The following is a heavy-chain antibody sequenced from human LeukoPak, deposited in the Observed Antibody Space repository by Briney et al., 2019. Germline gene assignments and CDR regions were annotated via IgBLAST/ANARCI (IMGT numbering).Heavy chain of an antibody. D-gene: IGHD3-16*01. CDR1: GLNFRAYG. V-gene: IGHV3-30*03. CDR2: ISYDGSNK. J-gene: IGHJ3*02. Sequence: GGSLRLSCAASGLNFRAYGMSWVRQAPGKGLEWVAVISYDGSNKYYADSVKGRFTISRDNSKNTLYLQMNSLRAEDTAVYYCAREGGDGAFDIWGQGRMVTVSS. CDR3: AREGGDGAFDI.